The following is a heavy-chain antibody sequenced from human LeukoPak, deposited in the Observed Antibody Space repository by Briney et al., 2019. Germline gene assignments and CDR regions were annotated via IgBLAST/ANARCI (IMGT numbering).Heavy chain of an antibody. D-gene: IGHD6-25*01. V-gene: IGHV3-48*03. J-gene: IGHJ5*02. CDR1: GFTFSSHE. Sequence: PGGSLRLSCAASGFTFSSHEMNWVRQAPGKGLEWVAYITDGGGRTDYADSVRGRFTISRDDAKDSLYLEMNSLRVEDTAVYHCVRDPGYWTWLDTWGRGTLVSVSS. CDR3: VRDPGYWTWLDT. CDR2: ITDGGGRT.